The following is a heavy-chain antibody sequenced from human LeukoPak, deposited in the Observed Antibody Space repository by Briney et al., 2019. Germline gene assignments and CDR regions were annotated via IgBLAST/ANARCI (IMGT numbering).Heavy chain of an antibody. J-gene: IGHJ6*02. V-gene: IGHV1-46*01. D-gene: IGHD3-10*01. CDR3: ARDLGADYYGSGSYFLLHYYYYGMDV. CDR2: INTSGGST. CDR1: GYTFTSYY. Sequence: ASVKVSCKAYGYTFTSYYMHWVRQAPGQGLEWMGIINTSGGSTSYAQKFQGRVTMTRDTSTSTVYMELSSLRSEDTVVYYCARDLGADYYGSGSYFLLHYYYYGMDVWGQGTTVTVSS.